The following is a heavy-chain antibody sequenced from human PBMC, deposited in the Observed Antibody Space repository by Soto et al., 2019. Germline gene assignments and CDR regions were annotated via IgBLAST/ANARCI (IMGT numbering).Heavy chain of an antibody. CDR3: ARDREDDSSSSDYYYYGMDV. D-gene: IGHD6-6*01. CDR1: GGSISSSNW. V-gene: IGHV4-4*02. Sequence: PSETLSLTCAVSGGSISSSNWWSWVRQPPGKGLEWIGEIYHSGSTNYNPSLKSRVTISVDKSKNQFSLKLSSVTAADTAVYYCARDREDDSSSSDYYYYGMDVWGQGTTVTVSS. CDR2: IYHSGST. J-gene: IGHJ6*02.